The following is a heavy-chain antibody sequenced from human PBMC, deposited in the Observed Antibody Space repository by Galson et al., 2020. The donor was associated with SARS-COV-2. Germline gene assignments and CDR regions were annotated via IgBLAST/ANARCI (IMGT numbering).Heavy chain of an antibody. CDR3: AKDRWPGIVVVITDFVGDY. J-gene: IGHJ4*02. Sequence: SETLSLTCAVSGYSISSSNWWGWIRQPPGKGLAWIGYIYYSGSTSYNPSLKSRVTMSVDTSKNQFSLKLSSVTAVDTAVYYCAKDRWPGIVVVITDFVGDYWGQGTLVTVSS. CDR1: GYSISSSNW. V-gene: IGHV4-28*03. CDR2: IYYSGST. D-gene: IGHD3-22*01.